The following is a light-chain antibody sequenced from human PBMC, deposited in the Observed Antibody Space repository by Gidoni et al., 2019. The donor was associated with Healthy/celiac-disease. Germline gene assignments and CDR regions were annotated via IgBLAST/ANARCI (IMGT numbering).Light chain of an antibody. CDR3: QQRSNWPLIT. J-gene: IGKJ3*01. V-gene: IGKV3-11*01. CDR2: DAS. Sequence: DIVLTQSPATLSLSPGERATRSCTASQSVSSYLAWYQQKPGQAPRLLIYDASNRANGTPARCSGSGSRTDFTLTISSLEPEDFAVYYCQQRSNWPLITFGPGTKVDIK. CDR1: QSVSSY.